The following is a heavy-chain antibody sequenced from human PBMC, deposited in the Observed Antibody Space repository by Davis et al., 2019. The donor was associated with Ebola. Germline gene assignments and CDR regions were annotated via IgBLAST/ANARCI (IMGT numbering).Heavy chain of an antibody. D-gene: IGHD3-9*01. Sequence: GESLKISCVASGFTFSNYWMHWIRQAPGKGLVWVSRINSDGTITTYADSVEGRFTISRDNAKNTLFLQMDSLRVEDTAFYYCTKDFDYENAYWGQGSLVTVTS. CDR2: INSDGTIT. V-gene: IGHV3-74*01. CDR1: GFTFSNYW. J-gene: IGHJ4*02. CDR3: TKDFDYENAY.